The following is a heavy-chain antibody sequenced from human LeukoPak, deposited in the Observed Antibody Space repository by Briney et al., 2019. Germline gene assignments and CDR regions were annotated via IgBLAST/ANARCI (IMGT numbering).Heavy chain of an antibody. CDR1: GGTFSSYA. J-gene: IGHJ6*02. D-gene: IGHD3-22*01. CDR3: ARDRYYDSSGYRLIYYYYGMDV. Sequence: PGASVKVSCKASGGTFSSYAISWVRQAPGQGLEWMGRIIPILGIANYAQKFQGRVTITADKSTSTAYMELSSLRSEDTAVYYCARDRYYDSSGYRLIYYYYGMDVWGQGTTVTVSS. V-gene: IGHV1-69*04. CDR2: IIPILGIA.